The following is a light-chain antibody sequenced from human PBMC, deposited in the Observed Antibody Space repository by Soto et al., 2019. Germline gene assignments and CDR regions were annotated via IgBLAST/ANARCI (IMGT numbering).Light chain of an antibody. Sequence: DLQMTQSPSSLSASVGDRVTITCRASQSISSYLNWYQQKPGKAPKLLIYAASSLQSGVPSRFSGSGSGTDFTLTISSLQPEDFATYYGQQEEGTFGQGTKVEIK. CDR3: QQEEGT. CDR2: AAS. V-gene: IGKV1-39*01. J-gene: IGKJ1*01. CDR1: QSISSY.